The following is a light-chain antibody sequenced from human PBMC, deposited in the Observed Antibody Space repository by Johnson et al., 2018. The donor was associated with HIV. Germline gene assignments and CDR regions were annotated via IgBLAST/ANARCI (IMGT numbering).Light chain of an antibody. Sequence: QSVLTQPPSVSAAPGQKVTISCSGSSSNIGNNYVSWYQQLPGTAPKLLIYENNKRPSGIPDRFSGSKSGTSATLGIPELQTGDESAYYCGTWDRSLSAGGVFGTGTKVTVL. J-gene: IGLJ1*01. CDR3: GTWDRSLSAGGV. CDR2: ENN. CDR1: SSNIGNNY. V-gene: IGLV1-51*02.